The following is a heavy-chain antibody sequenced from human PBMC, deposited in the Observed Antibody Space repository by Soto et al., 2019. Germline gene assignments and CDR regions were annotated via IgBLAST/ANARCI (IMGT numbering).Heavy chain of an antibody. CDR3: AKDYFQHYGDYSFPPRY. CDR1: GFTFSSYG. Sequence: QVQLVESGGGVVQPGRSLRLSCAASGFTFSSYGMHWVRQAPGKGLEWVAVISYDGSNKYYADSVKGRFTISRDNSKNTLYLQMNSLRAEDTAVYYCAKDYFQHYGDYSFPPRYWGQGTLVTVSS. D-gene: IGHD4-17*01. J-gene: IGHJ4*02. CDR2: ISYDGSNK. V-gene: IGHV3-30*18.